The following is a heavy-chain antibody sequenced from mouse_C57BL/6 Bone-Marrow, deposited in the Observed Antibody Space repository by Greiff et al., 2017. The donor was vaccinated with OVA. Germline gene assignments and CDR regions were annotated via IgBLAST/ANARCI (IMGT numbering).Heavy chain of an antibody. CDR2: INPNNGGT. CDR1: GYTFTDYY. D-gene: IGHD1-1*01. J-gene: IGHJ4*01. V-gene: IGHV1-26*01. CDR3: ARSTTDYAMDY. Sequence: EVQLQQSGPELVKPGASVKISCKASGYTFTDYYMNWVKQSHGKSLEWIGDINPNNGGTSYNQKFKGKATLTVDKSSSTAYMELRSLTSEDSAVYYCARSTTDYAMDYWGKGTSVTVSS.